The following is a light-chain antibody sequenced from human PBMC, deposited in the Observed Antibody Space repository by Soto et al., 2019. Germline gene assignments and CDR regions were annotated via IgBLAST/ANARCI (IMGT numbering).Light chain of an antibody. CDR2: AAS. J-gene: IGKJ5*01. CDR3: QQANSFPIT. Sequence: DIQMTQSPSSVSASVGDRVSITCRASQGISSWLAWYQKKPGKAPNLLIYAASSLQSGVPSRFSGSESGTDFTLTISSLQPEDCAIYFCQQANSFPITFGQGTRREIK. V-gene: IGKV1-12*01. CDR1: QGISSW.